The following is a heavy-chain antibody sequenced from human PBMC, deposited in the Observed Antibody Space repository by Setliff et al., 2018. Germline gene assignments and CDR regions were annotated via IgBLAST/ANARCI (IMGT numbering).Heavy chain of an antibody. CDR2: IYYSGNSNYDT. CDR3: TVYNTGSSKDHY. J-gene: IGHJ4*02. D-gene: IGHD2-8*02. Sequence: SETLSLTCIVSGGSINSYYWNWIRQPPGKGLEWIGYIYYSGNSNYDTNYNPSLKSRVTILSDTSKNQFSLKLSSVTAADTALYYCTVYNTGSSKDHYWGQGTPVTVSS. V-gene: IGHV4-59*03. CDR1: GGSINSYY.